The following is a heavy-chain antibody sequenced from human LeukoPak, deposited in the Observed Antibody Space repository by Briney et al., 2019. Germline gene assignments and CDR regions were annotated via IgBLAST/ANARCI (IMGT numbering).Heavy chain of an antibody. CDR1: GGSISSYY. D-gene: IGHD4-17*01. CDR3: ARDRPYGDYPWFDP. J-gene: IGHJ5*02. CDR2: IYTSGST. V-gene: IGHV4-4*07. Sequence: PSETLSLTCTVSGGSISSYYWSWIRQPAGKGLEWIGRIYTSGSTNYNPSLKSRVTMSVDTSKNQFSLKLSSVTAADTAVYYCARDRPYGDYPWFDPWGQGTLVTVSS.